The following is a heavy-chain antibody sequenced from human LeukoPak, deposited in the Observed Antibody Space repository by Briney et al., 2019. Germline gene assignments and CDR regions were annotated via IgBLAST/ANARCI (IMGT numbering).Heavy chain of an antibody. CDR3: ARSGGVPAAIGYNWFDP. CDR1: GGTFISYA. Sequence: SVKVSCKASGGTFISYAISWVRQAPGQGLEWMGGIIPIFGTANYAQKFQGRVTITADESTSTAYMELSSLRSEDTAVYYCARSGGVPAAIGYNWFDPWGQGTLVTVSS. J-gene: IGHJ5*02. CDR2: IIPIFGTA. V-gene: IGHV1-69*13. D-gene: IGHD2-2*01.